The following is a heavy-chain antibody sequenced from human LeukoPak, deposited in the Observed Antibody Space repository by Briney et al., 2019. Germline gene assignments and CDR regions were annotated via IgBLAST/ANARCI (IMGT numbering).Heavy chain of an antibody. V-gene: IGHV1-69*05. CDR3: ARGLVEYYYYMDV. J-gene: IGHJ6*03. CDR1: GGTFSSYA. Sequence: ASVKVSCKASGGTFSSYAITWVREAPGQGLEWMGGIIPIFGTANYAQKFQCRVTITTHESTSAAYLELRSLRSEDTALYYCARGLVEYYYYMDVWGKGTTVTVSS. CDR2: IIPIFGTA. D-gene: IGHD2-8*02.